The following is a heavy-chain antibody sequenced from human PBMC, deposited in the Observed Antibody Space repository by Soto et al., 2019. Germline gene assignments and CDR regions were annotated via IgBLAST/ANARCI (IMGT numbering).Heavy chain of an antibody. Sequence: QVQLVESGGGVVKPGGSLRLSCGASGFTFRSYGMHWVRQAPGKGLEWVAVIRYDGSDPEYADSVKGRVTISRDNSQNMLYLQMNSLSADDTAVYYCARGWTTPIDYWGQGTLVTVSS. V-gene: IGHV3-33*01. CDR2: IRYDGSDP. J-gene: IGHJ4*02. D-gene: IGHD4-17*01. CDR1: GFTFRSYG. CDR3: ARGWTTPIDY.